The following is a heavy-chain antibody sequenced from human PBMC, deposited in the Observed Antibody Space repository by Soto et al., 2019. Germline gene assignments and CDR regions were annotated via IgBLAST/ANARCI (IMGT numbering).Heavy chain of an antibody. CDR3: ARAVDSWASSGIAARPYYYYYYMDV. Sequence: SQTLSLTCAISGDSVSSNSAAWNWIRQSPSRGLEWLGRTYYRSKWYNDYAVSVKSRITINPDTSKNQFSLQLNSVTPEDTAVYYCARAVDSWASSGIAARPYYYYYYMDVWGKGTTVTVSS. CDR1: GDSVSSNSAA. J-gene: IGHJ6*03. CDR2: TYYRSKWYN. D-gene: IGHD6-6*01. V-gene: IGHV6-1*01.